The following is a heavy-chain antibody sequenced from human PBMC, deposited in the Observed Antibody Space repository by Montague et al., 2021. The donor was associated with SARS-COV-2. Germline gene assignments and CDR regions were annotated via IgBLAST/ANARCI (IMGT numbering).Heavy chain of an antibody. CDR1: GFSLSTSGMC. CDR2: IDWDDNK. J-gene: IGHJ3*02. Sequence: PALVKPTQTLTLTCTFSGFSLSTSGMCVSWIRQPPGKALEWLARIDWDDNKYYSTSPKTRLTISKDTSKNQVVLTMTNMDPVDTATYYCARILATVNAFDIWGQGTMVTVSS. D-gene: IGHD4-17*01. CDR3: ARILATVNAFDI. V-gene: IGHV2-70*11.